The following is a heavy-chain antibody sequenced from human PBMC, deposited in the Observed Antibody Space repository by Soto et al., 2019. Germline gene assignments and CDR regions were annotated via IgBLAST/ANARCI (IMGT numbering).Heavy chain of an antibody. D-gene: IGHD3-9*01. V-gene: IGHV4-34*09. CDR3: SRGTGYSKIDY. J-gene: IGHJ4*02. Sequence: SETLSLTCAVYGGSFSGYYWSWICQPPGKGLEWIGEINHSGSTNYNPSLKGRVTISVDTSKNQFSLKLSSVTAADTAVYYCSRGTGYSKIDYWGQGTLVTVSS. CDR2: INHSGST. CDR1: GGSFSGYY.